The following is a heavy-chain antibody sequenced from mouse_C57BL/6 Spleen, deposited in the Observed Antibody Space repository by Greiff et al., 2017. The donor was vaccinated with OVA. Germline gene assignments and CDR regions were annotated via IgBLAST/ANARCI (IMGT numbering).Heavy chain of an antibody. Sequence: EVQGVESGGGLVKPGGSLKLSCAASGFTFSSYAMSWVRQTPEKRLEWVATISDGGSYTYYPDNVKGRFTISRDNAKNNLYLQMSHLKSEDTAMYYCARDREDSSGYFYAMDYWGQGTSVTVSS. D-gene: IGHD3-2*02. CDR3: ARDREDSSGYFYAMDY. CDR2: ISDGGSYT. V-gene: IGHV5-4*01. CDR1: GFTFSSYA. J-gene: IGHJ4*01.